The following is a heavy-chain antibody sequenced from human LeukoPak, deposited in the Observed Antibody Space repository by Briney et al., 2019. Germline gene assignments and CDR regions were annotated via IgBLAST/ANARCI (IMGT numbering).Heavy chain of an antibody. CDR1: GGSISSHY. J-gene: IGHJ3*02. V-gene: IGHV4-59*11. CDR2: IYYSGST. Sequence: SETLSLTCTVSGGSISSHYWSWLRQPPGKGLYWMGVIYYSGSTNYNPSLKSRVSISVDTSKNQLSLKVSSVSAADTAVYYCARGKIAGGSDGAFDIWGQGTKVTVSS. CDR3: ARGKIAGGSDGAFDI. D-gene: IGHD6-13*01.